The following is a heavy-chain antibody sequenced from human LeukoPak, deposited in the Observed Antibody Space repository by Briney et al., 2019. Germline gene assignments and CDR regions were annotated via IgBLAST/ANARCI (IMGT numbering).Heavy chain of an antibody. J-gene: IGHJ5*02. Sequence: PGGSLRLSCAASGFTFSSYAMHWVRQAPGKGLEWVAFIRYDGSNKYYADSVKGRFTISRDNSKNTLYLQMNSLRAEDTAVYYCARGPWEQLVSNWFDPWGQGTLVTVSS. V-gene: IGHV3-30*02. CDR3: ARGPWEQLVSNWFDP. CDR2: IRYDGSNK. D-gene: IGHD6-6*01. CDR1: GFTFSSYA.